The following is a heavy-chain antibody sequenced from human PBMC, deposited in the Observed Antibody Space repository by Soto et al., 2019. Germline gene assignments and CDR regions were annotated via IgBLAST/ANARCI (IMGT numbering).Heavy chain of an antibody. Sequence: EVQLLESGGGLVQPGGSLRLSCAASGFTFSTYAMNWVRQAPGKGLEWVSVISGSGGSTYYADSVKGRFTISRDNSKNTVYLQMNRLRAEDTAVYYCARRSSGWYFDYWGQGTLVTVSS. CDR1: GFTFSTYA. D-gene: IGHD6-19*01. J-gene: IGHJ4*02. V-gene: IGHV3-23*01. CDR3: ARRSSGWYFDY. CDR2: ISGSGGST.